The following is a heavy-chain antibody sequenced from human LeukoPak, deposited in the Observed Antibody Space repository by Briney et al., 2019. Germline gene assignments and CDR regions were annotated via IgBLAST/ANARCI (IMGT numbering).Heavy chain of an antibody. CDR3: ARDQDDFWSGYPRDYYGMDV. D-gene: IGHD3-3*01. Sequence: ASVKVSCKASGYTFTSYGISWERQAPGQELEWMGWISAYNGNTTYAQKLQGRVTMTTDTSTSTAYMELRSVRSDDTAVYYCARDQDDFWSGYPRDYYGMDVWGQGTTVTVSS. CDR2: ISAYNGNT. V-gene: IGHV1-18*01. J-gene: IGHJ6*02. CDR1: GYTFTSYG.